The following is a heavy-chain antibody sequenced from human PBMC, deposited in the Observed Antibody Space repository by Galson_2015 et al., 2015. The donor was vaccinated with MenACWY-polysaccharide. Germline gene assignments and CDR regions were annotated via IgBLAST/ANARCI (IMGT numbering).Heavy chain of an antibody. Sequence: SLRLSCAASGFTFTNYAMTWVRQAPGKGLEWVSAISGGGVWTYYADFVKGRFTISRDNSKNTLYLQVNSLRAEDTAVYFCAKGRSTSWTTDYYYFDMDVWGQGTTVTVSS. J-gene: IGHJ6*02. D-gene: IGHD6-13*01. CDR2: ISGGGVWT. V-gene: IGHV3-23*01. CDR1: GFTFTNYA. CDR3: AKGRSTSWTTDYYYFDMDV.